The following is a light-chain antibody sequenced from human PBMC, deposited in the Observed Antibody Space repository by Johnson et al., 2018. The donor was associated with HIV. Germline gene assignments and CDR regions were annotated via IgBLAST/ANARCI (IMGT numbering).Light chain of an antibody. CDR3: GTWDSSLSAGV. CDR1: SSNIGNNY. J-gene: IGLJ1*01. V-gene: IGLV1-51*01. Sequence: QSVLTQSPSVSAAPGQKVTISCSGSSSNIGNNYVSWYQQLPGTAPKLLIYYNNKRPSGIPDRFSGSKSGTSATLGITGLQTGDEADYYCGTWDSSLSAGVFGTGTKVTVL. CDR2: YNN.